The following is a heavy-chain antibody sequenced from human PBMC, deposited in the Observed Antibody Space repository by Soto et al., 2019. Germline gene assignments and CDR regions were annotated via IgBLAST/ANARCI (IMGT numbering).Heavy chain of an antibody. Sequence: ASVKVSCKASGYTFTNYAMHLVRQAPGQRLEWMGWINAGNGNTKYSQKFQGRVTITRDTSASTAYMELSSLRSEDTAVYYCARGRYYDSSGYWFDPWGQGTLVTVSS. V-gene: IGHV1-3*01. CDR1: GYTFTNYA. CDR3: ARGRYYDSSGYWFDP. CDR2: INAGNGNT. J-gene: IGHJ5*02. D-gene: IGHD3-22*01.